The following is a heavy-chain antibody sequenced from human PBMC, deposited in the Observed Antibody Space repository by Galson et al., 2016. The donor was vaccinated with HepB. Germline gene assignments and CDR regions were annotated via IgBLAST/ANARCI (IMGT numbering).Heavy chain of an antibody. J-gene: IGHJ6*02. V-gene: IGHV3-49*03. D-gene: IGHD1-26*01. CDR1: GFTFGDYG. Sequence: SLRLSCAGSGFTFGDYGISWFRQGPGKGLEWVSFIRSKTFYGGTTEYAASVKGRFTISRDDSENIAYLQMNSLKTEDTGVYYCTKYGGSPGVWGQGTTVTVSS. CDR3: TKYGGSPGV. CDR2: IRSKTFYGGTT.